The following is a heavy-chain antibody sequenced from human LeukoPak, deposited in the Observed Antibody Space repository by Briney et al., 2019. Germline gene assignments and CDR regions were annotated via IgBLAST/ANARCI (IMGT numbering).Heavy chain of an antibody. CDR1: GGSFSGYY. CDR2: INHSGST. V-gene: IGHV4-34*01. Sequence: SETLSLTCAVYGGSFSGYYWSWIRQPPGKGLEWIGEINHSGSTNYNPSLKSRVTISVDTSKNQFSLKLSSVTATDTAVYYCASRPNYDFYSGGNYWGQGTLVTVSS. J-gene: IGHJ4*02. CDR3: ASRPNYDFYSGGNY. D-gene: IGHD3-3*01.